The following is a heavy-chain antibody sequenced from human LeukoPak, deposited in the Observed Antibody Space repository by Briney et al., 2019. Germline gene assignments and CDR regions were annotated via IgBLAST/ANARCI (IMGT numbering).Heavy chain of an antibody. Sequence: GASVKVSCKASGYIFTGYYMHWVRQAPGQGLEWVGWINPNSYGKNYAQKFQDRLTKNRHTTISTDYMELSRLRSDDTAVYYCARKTYFDYWGQGTLVTVSS. CDR1: GYIFTGYY. J-gene: IGHJ4*02. CDR3: ARKTYFDY. V-gene: IGHV1-2*02. CDR2: INPNSYGK.